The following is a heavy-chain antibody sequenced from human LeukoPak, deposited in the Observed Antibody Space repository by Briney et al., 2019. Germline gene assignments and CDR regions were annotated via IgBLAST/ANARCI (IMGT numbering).Heavy chain of an antibody. CDR1: GGTFSSYA. Sequence: GASVKVSCKASGGTFSSYAISWVRQAPGQGLEWMGGIIPIFGTANYAQKFQGRVTITTDESTSTAYMEPSSLRSEDTAVYYCASRYCTNGVCYYYYMDVWGKGTTVTVSS. D-gene: IGHD2-8*01. V-gene: IGHV1-69*05. CDR3: ASRYCTNGVCYYYYMDV. J-gene: IGHJ6*03. CDR2: IIPIFGTA.